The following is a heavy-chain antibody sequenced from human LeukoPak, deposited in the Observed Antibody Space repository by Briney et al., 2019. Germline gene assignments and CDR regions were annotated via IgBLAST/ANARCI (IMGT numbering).Heavy chain of an antibody. V-gene: IGHV3-72*01. CDR2: TRNKPNSYTT. CDR1: GFTFSDHY. D-gene: IGHD1-26*01. CDR3: ATTPLGLGAHNWFDP. J-gene: IGHJ5*02. Sequence: GGSLRLSCAASGFTFSDHYMDWVRQAPGKGLEWVGRTRNKPNSYTTEYAASVKGRFTISRDDSENSLYLQMNGLKAEDTAVYYCATTPLGLGAHNWFDPWGQGTLVTVSS.